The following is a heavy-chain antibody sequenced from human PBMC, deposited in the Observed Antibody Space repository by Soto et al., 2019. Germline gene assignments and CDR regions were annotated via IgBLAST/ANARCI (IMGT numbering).Heavy chain of an antibody. CDR3: ARDGLWFGEENYYYYYMDV. D-gene: IGHD3-10*01. V-gene: IGHV3-11*01. J-gene: IGHJ6*03. CDR1: GFTFSDYY. Sequence: GGSLRLSCAASGFTFSDYYMSWIRQAPGKGLEWVSYISSSGSTIYYADSVKGRFTISRDNAKNSLYLQMNSLRAEDTAVYYCARDGLWFGEENYYYYYMDVWGKGTTVTVSS. CDR2: ISSSGSTI.